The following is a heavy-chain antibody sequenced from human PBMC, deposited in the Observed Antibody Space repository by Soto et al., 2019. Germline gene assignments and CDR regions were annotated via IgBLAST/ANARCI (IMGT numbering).Heavy chain of an antibody. CDR1: GFTFNNYA. J-gene: IGHJ2*01. CDR3: ARDPLWGTAMVLWYFDL. D-gene: IGHD5-18*01. Sequence: QVQLVESGGGVVQPGRSLRLSCAASGFTFNNYAMHWVRQAPGKGLEWVALISYDGSNKYYADSVKGRFTISGDNSKNTLYLQMNSLRAEDTAVYYCARDPLWGTAMVLWYFDLWGRGTLVTVSS. CDR2: ISYDGSNK. V-gene: IGHV3-30-3*01.